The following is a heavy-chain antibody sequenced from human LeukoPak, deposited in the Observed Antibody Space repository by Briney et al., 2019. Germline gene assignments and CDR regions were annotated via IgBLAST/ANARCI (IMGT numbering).Heavy chain of an antibody. J-gene: IGHJ4*02. CDR2: IKEYGSEK. CDR3: ARAVWFSADY. D-gene: IGHD3-9*01. CDR1: GFTFSNHW. Sequence: GGSLRLSCAASGFTFSNHWMSWVRQAPGKGLEWVANIKEYGSEKYYVDSLKGRFTISRDNDNNSPFLQMTSMRADATAEYYCARAVWFSADYWGQGTLVTVSS. V-gene: IGHV3-7*01.